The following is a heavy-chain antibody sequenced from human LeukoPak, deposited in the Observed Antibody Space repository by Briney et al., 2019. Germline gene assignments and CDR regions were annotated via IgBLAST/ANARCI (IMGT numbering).Heavy chain of an antibody. Sequence: ASVKVSCKASGYIFTSYGITWVRQAPGQGLEWMGRISAYNGNTNYAQKPQGRVTMTTDTSTSTAYMELRSLRSDDTAVYYCARDWEYSGSYNYWGQGTLVTVSS. J-gene: IGHJ4*02. V-gene: IGHV1-18*01. CDR3: ARDWEYSGSYNY. D-gene: IGHD1-26*01. CDR1: GYIFTSYG. CDR2: ISAYNGNT.